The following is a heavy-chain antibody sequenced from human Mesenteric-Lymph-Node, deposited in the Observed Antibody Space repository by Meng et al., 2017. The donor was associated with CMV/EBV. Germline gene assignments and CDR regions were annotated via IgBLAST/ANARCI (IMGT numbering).Heavy chain of an antibody. CDR3: ARGGSSTTNSYWGFDP. Sequence: SGFTVSTSYMTWVRQAPGKGLEWVSFIYSGGTTYTADSVKGRFITSRDISKNTIYLQLNTLRADDTAVYYCARGGSSTTNSYWGFDPWGQGIVVTVSS. D-gene: IGHD2-2*01. V-gene: IGHV3-53*01. CDR2: IYSGGTT. J-gene: IGHJ5*02. CDR1: GFTVSTSY.